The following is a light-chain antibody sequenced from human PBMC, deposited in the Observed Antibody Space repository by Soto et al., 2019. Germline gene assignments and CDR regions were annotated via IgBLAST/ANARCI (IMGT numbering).Light chain of an antibody. CDR3: QQYNSYTYT. Sequence: DIQMTQSPSPLSASVGDRVIITCRASESISSWLAWYQKKPGKAPKILIYKASSLESGVPSRFSGSGSGTEFTLTISRLQTDDFATYYCQQYNSYTYTFGQGTRLEIK. V-gene: IGKV1-5*03. CDR1: ESISSW. J-gene: IGKJ2*01. CDR2: KAS.